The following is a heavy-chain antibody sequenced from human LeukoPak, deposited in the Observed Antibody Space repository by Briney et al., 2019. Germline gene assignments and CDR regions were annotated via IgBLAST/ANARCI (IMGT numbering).Heavy chain of an antibody. CDR2: ISSSSSYI. V-gene: IGHV3-21*01. D-gene: IGHD3-22*01. CDR3: ARTTYYYDSSGYRGWYYYYYMDV. Sequence: GGSLRLSCAASGFTFSSYSMNWVRQAPGKGLEWVSSISSSSSYIYYADSVKGRFTISRDNAKNSLYLQMNSLRAEDTAVYYCARTTYYYDSSGYRGWYYYYYMDVWGKGTTVTVSS. J-gene: IGHJ6*03. CDR1: GFTFSSYS.